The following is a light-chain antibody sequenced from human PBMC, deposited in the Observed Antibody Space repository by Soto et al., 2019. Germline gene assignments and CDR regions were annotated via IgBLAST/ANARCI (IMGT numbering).Light chain of an antibody. CDR2: QDS. Sequence: SYELTQPPSVSVSPGQTASITCSGDKLGDKYACWYQQKPGQSPVLVIYQDSKRPSGIPERLSGSNSVNTATLTISGTQAMDEADYYCQAWDSSIVVFGGGTQLTVL. J-gene: IGLJ2*01. CDR3: QAWDSSIVV. V-gene: IGLV3-1*01. CDR1: KLGDKY.